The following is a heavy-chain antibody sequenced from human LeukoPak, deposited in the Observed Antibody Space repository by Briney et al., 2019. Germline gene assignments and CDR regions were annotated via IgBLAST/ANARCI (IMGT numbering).Heavy chain of an antibody. J-gene: IGHJ4*02. Sequence: PSETLSLTCTVSGGSISSYYWSWLRQPPGKGLEWIGYIYFSGSTDYNPSLKSRVTISVDTSKNQFSLKLSSVTAADTAVYYCARSEYSSSSGHFDYWGRGTLVTVSS. CDR3: ARSEYSSSSGHFDY. CDR1: GGSISSYY. CDR2: IYFSGST. D-gene: IGHD6-6*01. V-gene: IGHV4-59*08.